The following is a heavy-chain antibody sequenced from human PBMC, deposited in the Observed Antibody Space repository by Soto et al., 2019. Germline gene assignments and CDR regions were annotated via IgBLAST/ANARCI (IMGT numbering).Heavy chain of an antibody. D-gene: IGHD1-1*01. Sequence: QVQLQQSGPGLVKPSETLSLTCTVSSGPSSSHNWGWIRQSPGRGLEWIGYVYNTGGTSYNPSLKSRVTISADTSANHISLTLSSVTAADTAIYYCVRQGIGNLHGLVDVWGQGTTASVSS. CDR2: VYNTGGT. V-gene: IGHV4-59*08. CDR3: VRQGIGNLHGLVDV. J-gene: IGHJ6*02. CDR1: SGPSSSHN.